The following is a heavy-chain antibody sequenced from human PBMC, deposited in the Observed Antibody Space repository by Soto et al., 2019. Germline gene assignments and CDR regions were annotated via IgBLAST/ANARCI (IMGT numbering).Heavy chain of an antibody. V-gene: IGHV4-4*07. CDR2: IYTSGST. Sequence: PSETLSLTCTVSGGSISSYYWSWIRQPAGKGLEWIGRIYTSGSTNYNPSLKSRVTMSVDTSKNQFSLTLSSVTAADTAVYYCARGRDGYNQGWFDPWGQGTLVTVSS. D-gene: IGHD5-12*01. CDR1: GGSISSYY. J-gene: IGHJ5*02. CDR3: ARGRDGYNQGWFDP.